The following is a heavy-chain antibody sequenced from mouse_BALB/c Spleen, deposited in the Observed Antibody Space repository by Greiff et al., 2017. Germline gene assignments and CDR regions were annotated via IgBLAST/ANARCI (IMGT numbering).Heavy chain of an antibody. D-gene: IGHD1-1*01. Sequence: EVQLVESGGGLVKPGGSLKLSCAASGFTFSSYAMSWVRQTPEKRLEWVASISSGGSTYYPDSVKGRFTISRDNARNILYLQMSSLRSEDTAMYYCARGGGTYYGSSYWYFDVWGAGTTVTVSS. CDR2: ISSGGST. CDR3: ARGGGTYYGSSYWYFDV. CDR1: GFTFSSYA. J-gene: IGHJ1*01. V-gene: IGHV5-6-5*01.